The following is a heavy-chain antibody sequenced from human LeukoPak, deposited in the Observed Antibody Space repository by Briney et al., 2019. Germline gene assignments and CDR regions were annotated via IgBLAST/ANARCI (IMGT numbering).Heavy chain of an antibody. V-gene: IGHV3-30-3*01. CDR3: AREYIGAAAGYFDY. Sequence: GRSLRLSCAASGFTFSSYAMHWVRQAPGMGLEWVAVISYDGSNKYYADSVKGRFTISRDNSKNTLYLQMNSLRAEDTAVYYCAREYIGAAAGYFDYWGQRTLVTVSS. CDR1: GFTFSSYA. D-gene: IGHD6-13*01. J-gene: IGHJ4*02. CDR2: ISYDGSNK.